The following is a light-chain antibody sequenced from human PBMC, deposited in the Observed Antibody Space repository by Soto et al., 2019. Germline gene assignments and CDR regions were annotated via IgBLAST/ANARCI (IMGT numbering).Light chain of an antibody. CDR3: SSYTGSSTPYV. J-gene: IGLJ1*01. CDR1: SSDVGGYNY. CDR2: EVS. Sequence: QSVLTQPASVSGSPGQSITISCTGTSSDVGGYNYVSWYQQHPGKAPKLMIYEVSNRPSGVSSRFSGSRSGNTASLAISGLQAEDEADYYCSSYTGSSTPYVFGTGTKLTVL. V-gene: IGLV2-14*01.